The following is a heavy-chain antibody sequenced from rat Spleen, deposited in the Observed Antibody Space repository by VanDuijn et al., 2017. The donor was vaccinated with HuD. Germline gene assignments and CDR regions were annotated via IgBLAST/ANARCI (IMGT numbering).Heavy chain of an antibody. J-gene: IGHJ3*01. CDR2: IRSGGGT. CDR3: VRSEGIIRGQFAY. D-gene: IGHD4-3*01. CDR1: GFSLTSYS. V-gene: IGHV2-15*01. Sequence: QVQLKESGPGLVQPSETLSLTCTVSGFSLTSYSVSWVRQPPGKGLEWIGTIRSGGGTDYNSTLKSRLSISRDTSKSQVLLKMKSLQTEDTAMYFCVRSEGIIRGQFAYWGQGTLVTVSS.